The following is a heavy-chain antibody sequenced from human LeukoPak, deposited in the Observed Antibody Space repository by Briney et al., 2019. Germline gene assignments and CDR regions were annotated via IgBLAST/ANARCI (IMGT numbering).Heavy chain of an antibody. CDR1: GFTFSSYA. Sequence: GGSLRLSCAASGFTFSSYAMSWVRQAPGKGLEWVSAISGSGGSTYYADSVKGRFTISRDNSKNTLYLQMNSLRAEDTAVYYCARGWENYYDSSGYYYVGPTDYWGQGTLVTVSS. CDR2: ISGSGGST. V-gene: IGHV3-23*01. CDR3: ARGWENYYDSSGYYYVGPTDY. J-gene: IGHJ4*02. D-gene: IGHD3-22*01.